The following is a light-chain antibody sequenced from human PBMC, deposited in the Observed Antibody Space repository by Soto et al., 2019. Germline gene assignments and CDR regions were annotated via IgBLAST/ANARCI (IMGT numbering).Light chain of an antibody. Sequence: DIHLTQSPSTLSASVGDRVTITCRASHSISSWLAWYQQKPGKAPKLLIYKASTLESGVPSRFSGSGSGTEFTLTISSLQPDDFATYYCQHWVDYMWTFGQGTKVEIK. CDR1: HSISSW. V-gene: IGKV1-5*03. CDR3: QHWVDYMWT. CDR2: KAS. J-gene: IGKJ1*01.